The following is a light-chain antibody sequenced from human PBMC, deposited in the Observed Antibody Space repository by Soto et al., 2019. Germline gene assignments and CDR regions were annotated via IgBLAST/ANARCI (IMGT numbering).Light chain of an antibody. CDR3: QSYDSSSHVV. CDR1: SSNIGAGYD. V-gene: IGLV1-40*01. CDR2: GNS. Sequence: QSVLTQPPSVSGAPGQRVTISCTGSSSNIGAGYDVHWYQQLPETAPKLLIYGNSNRPSGVPDRFSGSKSGTSASLAITGLQAEDEADYYCQSYDSSSHVVFGGGTKLTVL. J-gene: IGLJ2*01.